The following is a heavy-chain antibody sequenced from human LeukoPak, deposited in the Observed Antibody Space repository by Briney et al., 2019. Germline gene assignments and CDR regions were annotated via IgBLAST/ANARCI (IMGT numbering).Heavy chain of an antibody. CDR2: ISGSGGDT. J-gene: IGHJ4*02. V-gene: IGHV3-23*01. Sequence: GGSLRLSCAASGFTFSSYAMSWVRQAPGKDLEWVSAISGSGGDTYYADSVQGRFTISRDNSKNTVYLQMNSLRVEDTAFYYCARDAGGSPSRGYYFDDWGQGTLVTVSS. D-gene: IGHD1-26*01. CDR1: GFTFSSYA. CDR3: ARDAGGSPSRGYYFDD.